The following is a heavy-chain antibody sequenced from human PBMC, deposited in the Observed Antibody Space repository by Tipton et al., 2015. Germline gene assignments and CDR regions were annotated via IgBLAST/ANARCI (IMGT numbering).Heavy chain of an antibody. CDR2: IYSGGST. CDR1: GFIVSSNY. CDR3: ARSITASDL. D-gene: IGHD2-21*01. J-gene: IGHJ4*02. V-gene: IGHV3-53*01. Sequence: SLRLSCAASGFIVSSNYMSWVRQAPGKGLEWVSVIYSGGSTYYADSVKGRFTMSRDISKNTLYLQMNSLRAEDTAVYYCARSITASDLWGQGTLVTVSS.